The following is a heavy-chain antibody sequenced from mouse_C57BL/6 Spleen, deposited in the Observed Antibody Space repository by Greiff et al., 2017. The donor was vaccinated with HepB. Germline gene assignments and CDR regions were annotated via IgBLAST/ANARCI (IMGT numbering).Heavy chain of an antibody. CDR1: GFTFSDYG. CDR3: ALGDDYAMDY. CDR2: ISSGSSTI. J-gene: IGHJ4*01. V-gene: IGHV5-17*01. D-gene: IGHD3-3*01. Sequence: DVMLVESGGGLVKPGGSLKLSCAASGFTFSDYGMHWVRQAPEKGLEWVAYISSGSSTIYYADTVKGRFTISRDNAKNTLFLQMTSLRSEDTAMYYCALGDDYAMDYWGQGTSVTVSS.